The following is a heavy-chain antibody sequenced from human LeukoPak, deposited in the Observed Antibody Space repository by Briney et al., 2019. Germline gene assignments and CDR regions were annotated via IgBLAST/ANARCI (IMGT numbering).Heavy chain of an antibody. CDR3: ARDGITMRILEY. D-gene: IGHD3-10*01. J-gene: IGHJ4*02. Sequence: GGSLRLSCAASGFTFSTYAMHWVRRAPGKGLEWVAVISYGGSSENYADSVKGRFTVSRDNAKNSLYLQMDSLRAEDTAVYYCARDGITMRILEYWGQGTLVTVSS. CDR1: GFTFSTYA. CDR2: ISYGGSSE. V-gene: IGHV3-30*04.